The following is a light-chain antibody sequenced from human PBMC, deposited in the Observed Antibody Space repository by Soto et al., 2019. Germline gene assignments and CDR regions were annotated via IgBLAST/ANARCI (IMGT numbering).Light chain of an antibody. V-gene: IGLV2-23*02. J-gene: IGLJ1*01. CDR3: CSYAGSSTFFYV. CDR2: EVS. Sequence: QPVLTQPASLSGSPGQSSTISCTGTSSDVGSYNLVSWYQQHPGKAPKLMIYEVSKRPSGVSNRFSGSKSGNTASLTISGLQAEDEADYYCCSYAGSSTFFYVFGTGTKVTVL. CDR1: SSDVGSYNL.